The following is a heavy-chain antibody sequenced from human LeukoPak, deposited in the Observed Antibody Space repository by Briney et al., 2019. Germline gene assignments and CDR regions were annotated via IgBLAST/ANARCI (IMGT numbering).Heavy chain of an antibody. V-gene: IGHV1-18*01. CDR2: ISVDNGKT. CDR1: GYTFFYYG. J-gene: IGHJ4*02. CDR3: ARVDCSGDSCYSAGY. Sequence: ASVKVSCKASGYTFFYYGITWVRQVPGQGLEWMGWISVDNGKTNYAQKLQGRVTLTTDISTSTAYMELRSLRSDDTAVYYCARVDCSGDSCYSAGYWGQGTLVTVSS. D-gene: IGHD2-15*01.